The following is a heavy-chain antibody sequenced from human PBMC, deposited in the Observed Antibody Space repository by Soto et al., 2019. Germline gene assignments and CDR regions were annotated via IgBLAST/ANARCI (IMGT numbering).Heavy chain of an antibody. V-gene: IGHV3-23*01. Sequence: EVQLLESGGGLVQPGGSLRLSCAAAGFSFSDYDMSWVRQAPGKGLEWVSAISGSGGRTYHEDSVKGRFTISRDNSKNTLFLQMNSLRAEDTAVYYCAKDWVVVVPDGNKKNYYYGLDVWGQGTTVTVSS. J-gene: IGHJ6*02. CDR2: ISGSGGRT. CDR3: AKDWVVVVPDGNKKNYYYGLDV. D-gene: IGHD2-2*01. CDR1: GFSFSDYD.